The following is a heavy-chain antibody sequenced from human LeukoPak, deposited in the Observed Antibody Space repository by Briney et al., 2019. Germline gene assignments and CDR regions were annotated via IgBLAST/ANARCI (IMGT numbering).Heavy chain of an antibody. V-gene: IGHV1-69*13. CDR2: IIPIFGTA. D-gene: IGHD3-3*01. J-gene: IGHJ4*02. CDR3: ARLGTIFGVVVRDHFDY. Sequence: SVKVSCKASGYTFTSYDINWVRQASGQGLEWMGGIIPIFGTANYAQKFQGRVTITADESTSTAYMELSSLRSEDTAVYYCARLGTIFGVVVRDHFDYWGQGTLVTVSS. CDR1: GYTFTSYD.